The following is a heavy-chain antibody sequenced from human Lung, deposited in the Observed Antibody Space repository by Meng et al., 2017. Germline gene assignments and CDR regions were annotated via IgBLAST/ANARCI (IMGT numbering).Heavy chain of an antibody. J-gene: IGHJ4*02. CDR3: AKHYDAVELVSADS. CDR1: GFTFSSYA. V-gene: IGHV3-23*01. Sequence: ESLKISCAASGFTFSSYAMSWVRQAPGKGLEWVSGISDSGGSTYYADSVKGRFTISRDNSKNTLFLQMNSLRAEDTAVYYCAKHYDAVELVSADSWGQGTLVTVSS. CDR2: ISDSGGST. D-gene: IGHD3-22*01.